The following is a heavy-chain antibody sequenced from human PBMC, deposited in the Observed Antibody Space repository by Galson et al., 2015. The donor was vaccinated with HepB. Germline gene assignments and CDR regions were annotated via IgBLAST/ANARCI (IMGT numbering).Heavy chain of an antibody. CDR3: AKGALWFGELLSNYFDY. V-gene: IGHV3-9*01. D-gene: IGHD3-10*01. CDR1: GFTFDDYA. J-gene: IGHJ4*02. CDR2: ISWNSGSI. Sequence: SLRLSCAASGFTFDDYAMHWVRQAPGKGLEWVSGISWNSGSIGYADSVKGRFTIPRDNAKNSLYLQMNSLRAEDTALYYCAKGALWFGELLSNYFDYWGQGTLVTVSS.